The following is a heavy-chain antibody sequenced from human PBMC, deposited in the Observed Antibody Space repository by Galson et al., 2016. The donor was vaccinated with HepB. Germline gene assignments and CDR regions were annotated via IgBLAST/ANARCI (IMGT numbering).Heavy chain of an antibody. CDR3: ARSYGLASYYSIPVY. Sequence: SLRLSCAASGFTFRSYWMTWVRQAPGKGLEWVANIKQDGSEKYYVDSVKGRFTISRDNAKASLYLQMNSLRAEDTAVYYCARSYGLASYYSIPVYWGQGTLVTVSS. CDR1: GFTFRSYW. V-gene: IGHV3-7*03. D-gene: IGHD3-10*01. CDR2: IKQDGSEK. J-gene: IGHJ4*02.